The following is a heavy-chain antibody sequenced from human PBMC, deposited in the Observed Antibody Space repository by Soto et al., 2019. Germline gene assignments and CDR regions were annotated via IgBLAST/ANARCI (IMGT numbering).Heavy chain of an antibody. Sequence: SETLSLTCTVSGGSIRGSSYYWAWIRQPPGKGLEWIGNIYYSGSSNYNPSLKSRVTISVDTSKNQFSLRLSSVTAADTALYYCARRPTYSYSSQYYFDYWGQGALVTVSS. J-gene: IGHJ4*02. CDR2: IYYSGSS. CDR3: ARRPTYSYSSQYYFDY. D-gene: IGHD6-13*01. CDR1: GGSIRGSSYY. V-gene: IGHV4-39*01.